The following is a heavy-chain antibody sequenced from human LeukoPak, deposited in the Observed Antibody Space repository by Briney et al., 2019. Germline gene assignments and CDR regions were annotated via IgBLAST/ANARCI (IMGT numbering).Heavy chain of an antibody. J-gene: IGHJ4*02. V-gene: IGHV4-39*07. D-gene: IGHD3-10*01. CDR2: IYYSGST. Sequence: SETLSLTCTVSGGSISSSSYYWGWIRQPPGKGLEWIGSIYYSGSTYYNPSLKSRVTISVDTSKNQFSLKLSSVTAADTAVYYCARVHYYGSGSYAHDYWGQGTLVTVSS. CDR3: ARVHYYGSGSYAHDY. CDR1: GGSISSSSYY.